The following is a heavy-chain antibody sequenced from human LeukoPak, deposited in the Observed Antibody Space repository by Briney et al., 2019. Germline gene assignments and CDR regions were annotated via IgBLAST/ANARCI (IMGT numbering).Heavy chain of an antibody. D-gene: IGHD1-26*01. Sequence: PGGSLRLSCAASTFTFSSYNMNWVRQAPGKGLEWVSSISSRGTYIYYRDSVKGRFTISRDNAENSLYLEMNSLRVEDTAIYYCVRDRGSYRPIDYWGQGTLVTVSS. CDR3: VRDRGSYRPIDY. J-gene: IGHJ4*02. V-gene: IGHV3-21*01. CDR1: TFTFSSYN. CDR2: ISSRGTYI.